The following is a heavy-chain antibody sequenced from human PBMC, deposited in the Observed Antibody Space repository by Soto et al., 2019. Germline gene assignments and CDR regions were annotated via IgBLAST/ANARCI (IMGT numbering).Heavy chain of an antibody. CDR3: ARGQEWLILLDY. CDR2: INPVGGST. CDR1: GYTFTSYY. J-gene: IGHJ4*02. D-gene: IGHD3-3*01. Sequence: QVQLVQSGAEVKKPGASVKVSCKASGYTFTSYYMHWVRQAPGQGLEWMGIINPVGGSTTYAQKFQGRVTMTSDTSTSTVYMELSSLRSEDTAVYFCARGQEWLILLDYWGQGTLVTVSS. V-gene: IGHV1-46*01.